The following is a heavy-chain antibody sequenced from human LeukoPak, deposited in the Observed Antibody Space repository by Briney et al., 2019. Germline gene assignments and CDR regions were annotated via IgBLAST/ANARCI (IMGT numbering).Heavy chain of an antibody. CDR1: GGSFSGYY. D-gene: IGHD3-16*02. V-gene: IGHV4-34*01. J-gene: IGHJ5*02. CDR2: INHSGST. CDR3: ARGVYDYVWGSYRTADWFDP. Sequence: SXTLSLTCAVYGGSFSGYYWSWIRQPPGKGLEWIGEINHSGSTNYNPSLKSRVTISVDTSKNQFSLKLSSVTAADTAVYYCARGVYDYVWGSYRTADWFDPWGQGTLVTVSS.